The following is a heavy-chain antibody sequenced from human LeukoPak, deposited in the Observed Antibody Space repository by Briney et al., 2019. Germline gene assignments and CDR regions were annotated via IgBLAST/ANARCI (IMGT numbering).Heavy chain of an antibody. D-gene: IGHD3-22*01. Sequence: PWGSLRLSCAASGFTFSSYSMNRVGQAPGKGLEWVSYISISSSTIYYADSVKGRFTISRDNTKNSLYLQMNSLRAEDTAVYYCARDPDSSGRYYFDYWGQGTLVTVSS. CDR3: ARDPDSSGRYYFDY. CDR2: ISISSSTI. V-gene: IGHV3-48*04. J-gene: IGHJ4*02. CDR1: GFTFSSYS.